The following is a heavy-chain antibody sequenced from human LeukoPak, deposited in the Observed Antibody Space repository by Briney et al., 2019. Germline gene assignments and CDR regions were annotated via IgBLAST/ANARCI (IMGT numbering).Heavy chain of an antibody. J-gene: IGHJ3*02. CDR3: ARGGYDERDAFDI. V-gene: IGHV1-69*01. Sequence: SVKVSCKASGGTFTSYTINWVRQAPGQGLEWMGGIIPVFGTANYVQKFQGRVTITADESTSTAYMELSSLRSEDTAVYYCARGGYDERDAFDIWGQGTMVTVSS. CDR1: GGTFTSYT. CDR2: IIPVFGTA. D-gene: IGHD5-12*01.